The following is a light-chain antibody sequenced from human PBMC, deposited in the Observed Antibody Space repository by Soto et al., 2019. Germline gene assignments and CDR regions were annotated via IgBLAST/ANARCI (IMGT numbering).Light chain of an antibody. CDR1: SGDIGSYNR. Sequence: QSVLTQPASVSGSPGQSITISCTGTSGDIGSYNRVSWYQQHPGKAPKLMIYEVSERPSGVPDRFSGSKSSNTASLTVSGLQAEDEADYYCSSYAGSNNFVFGTGTKLTVL. CDR2: EVS. CDR3: SSYAGSNNFV. V-gene: IGLV2-8*01. J-gene: IGLJ1*01.